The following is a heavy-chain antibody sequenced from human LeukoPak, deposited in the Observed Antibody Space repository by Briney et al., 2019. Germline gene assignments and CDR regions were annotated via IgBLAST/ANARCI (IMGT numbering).Heavy chain of an antibody. D-gene: IGHD2-21*01. CDR3: ARYGGGGGYLDY. V-gene: IGHV4-59*01. J-gene: IGHJ4*02. CDR1: GGSISSYY. CDR2: IYYSGST. Sequence: SETLSLTCTVSGGSISSYYWSWIRQPPGKGLEWIGYIYYSGSTNYNPSLKSRVTISVDTSKNQFSLKLSSVTAADTAVYYCARYGGGGGYLDYWGQGTLVTVSS.